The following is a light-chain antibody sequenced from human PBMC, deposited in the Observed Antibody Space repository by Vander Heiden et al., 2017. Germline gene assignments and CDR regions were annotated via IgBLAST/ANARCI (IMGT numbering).Light chain of an antibody. Sequence: QSVLTQPPSASVTPGQRVTLSCSGRSSSIGSNYVYWYQQVPGTAPKLLIYNNNQRAAGVPDRFSGSKSGTSASLAISGLRSDDEADYYCAAWDDSLSGWVFGGGTKLTVL. J-gene: IGLJ3*02. V-gene: IGLV1-47*02. CDR3: AAWDDSLSGWV. CDR1: SSSIGSNY. CDR2: NNN.